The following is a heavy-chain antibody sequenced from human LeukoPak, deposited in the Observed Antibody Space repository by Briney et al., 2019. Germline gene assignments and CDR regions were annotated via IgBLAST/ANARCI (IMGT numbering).Heavy chain of an antibody. Sequence: ASVKVSCKASGYTFTGYYMHWVRQAPGQGLEWMGWINPNSGGTNYAQKFQGRVTMTRDTSISTAYMELSGLRSDDTAVYYCARDDGSGWYSFDYWGQGTLVTVSS. V-gene: IGHV1-2*02. J-gene: IGHJ4*02. D-gene: IGHD6-19*01. CDR1: GYTFTGYY. CDR2: INPNSGGT. CDR3: ARDDGSGWYSFDY.